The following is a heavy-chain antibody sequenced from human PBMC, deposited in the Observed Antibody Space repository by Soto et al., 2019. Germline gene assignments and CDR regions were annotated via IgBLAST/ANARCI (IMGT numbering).Heavy chain of an antibody. CDR2: INTNGGST. J-gene: IGHJ6*02. CDR3: AREIMITFGGVIAPAYGMDV. V-gene: IGHV3-64*04. Sequence: GGSLRLSCSASGFTFSRYAMHWVRQAPGKGLEYVSGINTNGGSTHYADSVKGRFTISRDNSKNTLYLQMNSLRDEDTAVYYCAREIMITFGGVIAPAYGMDVWGQGTTVTVSS. CDR1: GFTFSRYA. D-gene: IGHD3-16*02.